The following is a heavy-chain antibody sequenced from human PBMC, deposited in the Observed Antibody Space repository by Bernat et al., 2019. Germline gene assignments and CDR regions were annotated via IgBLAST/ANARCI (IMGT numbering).Heavy chain of an antibody. V-gene: IGHV3-15*01. CDR2: IKGKTGGETT. J-gene: IGHJ4*02. CDR1: SSGFSNAW. D-gene: IGHD2-15*01. CDR3: TKYLPATPQCFAY. Sequence: EVQLVESGGGLVKPGGSLRLSCASSSSGFSNAWMSWVRQAPGKGLEWVGRIKGKTGGETTDYAAPVKGRFSISRDDAQKTLYLQMTGLKSEDTAVYYCTKYLPATPQCFAYWGQGTPVTVSS.